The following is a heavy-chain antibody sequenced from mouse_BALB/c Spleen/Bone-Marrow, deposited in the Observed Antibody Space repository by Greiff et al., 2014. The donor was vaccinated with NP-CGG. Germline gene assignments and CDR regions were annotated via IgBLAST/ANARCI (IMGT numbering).Heavy chain of an antibody. CDR3: ARGRTAY. Sequence: EVMLVESGPELLKPGASVKISCKTSGYTFTDYTLHCVKQSHGKSLEWIGGVNPNIGGTNYNQKFKGKATLTLGKSSSTAYMELRSLTSEDSAVYYCARGRTAYWGQGTLVTVSA. CDR2: VNPNIGGT. CDR1: GYTFTDYT. J-gene: IGHJ3*01. V-gene: IGHV1-18*01.